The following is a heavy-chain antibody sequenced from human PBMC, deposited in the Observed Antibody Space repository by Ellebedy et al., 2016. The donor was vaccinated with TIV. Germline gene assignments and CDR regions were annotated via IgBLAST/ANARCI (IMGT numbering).Heavy chain of an antibody. V-gene: IGHV1-69*13. J-gene: IGHJ6*02. CDR3: AGDTVGGEDV. D-gene: IGHD3-10*01. Sequence: SVKVSXKASGGTFSSYAISWVRQAPGQGLEWMGGIIPIFGTANYAQKFQGRVTITADESTSTAYMELSSLRSEDTAVYYCAGDTVGGEDVWGQGTTVTVSS. CDR1: GGTFSSYA. CDR2: IIPIFGTA.